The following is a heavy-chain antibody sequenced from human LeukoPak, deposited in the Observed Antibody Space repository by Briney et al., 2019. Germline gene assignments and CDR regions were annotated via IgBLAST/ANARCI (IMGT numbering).Heavy chain of an antibody. CDR2: IDPRRGAT. V-gene: IGHV1-2*02. CDR1: GYTFTDYW. CDR3: AREYSASEH. J-gene: IGHJ4*02. Sequence: GASVKVSCKASGYTFTDYWVHWLRQAPGQGLEWMGRIDPRRGATGLAQRFQGRVTLTRDTSISTVYLDLSGLASDDTARYYCAREYSASEHWGQGTLVTVSS. D-gene: IGHD5-12*01.